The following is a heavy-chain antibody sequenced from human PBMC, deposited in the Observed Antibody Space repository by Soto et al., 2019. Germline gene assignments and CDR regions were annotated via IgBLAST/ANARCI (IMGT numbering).Heavy chain of an antibody. D-gene: IGHD3-10*01. CDR1: GYSVTSYW. Sequence: GESLKISCKGSGYSVTSYWIGSVHQMPGKGLEWMGIIYPGDSDTRYSPSFQGQVTISADKSISTAYLQWSSLKASDTAMYYCARHKGSITMVRGVNGMDVWGQGTTVTAP. CDR2: IYPGDSDT. V-gene: IGHV5-51*07. J-gene: IGHJ6*02. CDR3: ARHKGSITMVRGVNGMDV.